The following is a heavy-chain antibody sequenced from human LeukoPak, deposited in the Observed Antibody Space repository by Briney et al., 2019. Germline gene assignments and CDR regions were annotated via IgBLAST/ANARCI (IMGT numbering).Heavy chain of an antibody. D-gene: IGHD3-10*01. CDR3: ARRYGSGNTLDY. J-gene: IGHJ4*02. Sequence: ASVXXSCKXSXYTXTGYYMHXVRQAPGQGLEWMGWINPNSGGTNYAQKFQGRVTMTRDTSISTAYMELSKLRSDDTAVYYCARRYGSGNTLDYWGQGTLVTVSS. V-gene: IGHV1-2*02. CDR1: XYTXTGYY. CDR2: INPNSGGT.